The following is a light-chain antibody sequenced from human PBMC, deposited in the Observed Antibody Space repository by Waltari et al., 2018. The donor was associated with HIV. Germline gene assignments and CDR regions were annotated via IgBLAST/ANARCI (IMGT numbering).Light chain of an antibody. J-gene: IGLJ3*02. V-gene: IGLV1-44*01. Sequence: QIVLTQSPSASGTPGQGVTISCSGGVSNIGSGSVHCYQQVPGTAPTLLIYNDNQSPSGVPDRFTGSKSGTSASLAISGLRSEDESDYYCSSWDDNLNGPVFGGGTKLTVL. CDR3: SSWDDNLNGPV. CDR2: NDN. CDR1: VSNIGSGS.